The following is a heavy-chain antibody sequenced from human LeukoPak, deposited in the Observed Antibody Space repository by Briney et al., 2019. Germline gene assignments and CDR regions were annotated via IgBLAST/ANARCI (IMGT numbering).Heavy chain of an antibody. CDR1: GGSFSGYY. V-gene: IGHV4-34*01. J-gene: IGHJ3*02. CDR3: ARVLFVGTYAFDI. Sequence: SETLSLTCAVYGGSFSGYYWSWIRQPPGKGLEWIGEINHSGSTNHNPSLKSRVTISVDTSKNQFSLKLSSVTAADTAVYYCARVLFVGTYAFDIWGQGTMVTVSS. D-gene: IGHD1-26*01. CDR2: INHSGST.